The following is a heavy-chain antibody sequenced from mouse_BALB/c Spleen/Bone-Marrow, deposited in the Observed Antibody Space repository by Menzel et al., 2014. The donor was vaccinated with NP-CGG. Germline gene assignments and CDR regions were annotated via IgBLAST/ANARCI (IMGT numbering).Heavy chain of an antibody. CDR1: GYSITSDYA. D-gene: IGHD1-1*01. CDR2: ISYSGST. Sequence: EVNLVESGPGLVKPSQSLSLTCTVTGYSITSDYAWNWIRQFPGNKLEWMGYISYSGSTSYNPSLKSRISLTRDTSKNQFFLQLNSVTTEDTATYYCARNAYYYGNREFPYWGQGTLVTVSA. V-gene: IGHV3-2*02. CDR3: ARNAYYYGNREFPY. J-gene: IGHJ3*01.